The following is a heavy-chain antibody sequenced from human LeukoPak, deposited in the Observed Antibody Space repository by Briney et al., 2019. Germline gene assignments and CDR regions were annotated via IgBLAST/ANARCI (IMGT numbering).Heavy chain of an antibody. CDR1: KFAFSSHA. CDR2: ISGGGGNT. Sequence: GSLRLSCAASKFAFSSHAMSWVRQAPGKGLEWVSAISGGGGNTYYADSVKGRFTISRDNSKNTLYLQMNSLRAEDTAVYYCGKNRYSGSLSPFDIWGQGTMVTVSS. J-gene: IGHJ3*02. CDR3: GKNRYSGSLSPFDI. D-gene: IGHD1-26*01. V-gene: IGHV3-23*01.